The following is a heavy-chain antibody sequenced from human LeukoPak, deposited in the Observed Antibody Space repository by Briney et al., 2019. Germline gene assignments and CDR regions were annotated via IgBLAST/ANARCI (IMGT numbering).Heavy chain of an antibody. V-gene: IGHV1-2*02. CDR3: ARDRGARLERFYAFDF. CDR2: INPNNGFT. CDR1: GYAFTGSY. D-gene: IGHD1-1*01. Sequence: ASVKVSCKAAGYAFTGSYIHWVRQAPGQGLEWMGWINPNNGFTAYAQDFQGRVTMTRDTSISTAYMDLSRLTSDDTAVYFCARDRGARLERFYAFDFWGQGTTVTVSS. J-gene: IGHJ3*01.